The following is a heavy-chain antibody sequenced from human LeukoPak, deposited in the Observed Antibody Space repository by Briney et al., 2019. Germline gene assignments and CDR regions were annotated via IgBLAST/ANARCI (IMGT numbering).Heavy chain of an antibody. CDR2: IKQDGSEK. V-gene: IGHV3-7*01. CDR1: GITFSSDW. D-gene: IGHD2-15*01. J-gene: IGHJ4*02. Sequence: GGSLRLSCVASGITFSSDWMSWVRQAPGKGLEWVANIKQDGSEKNYVDSVKGRFTISRDNAKKSLYLQMNSLRVEDTAVYYGATTLGVDWGQGTLVTVSS. CDR3: ATTLGVD.